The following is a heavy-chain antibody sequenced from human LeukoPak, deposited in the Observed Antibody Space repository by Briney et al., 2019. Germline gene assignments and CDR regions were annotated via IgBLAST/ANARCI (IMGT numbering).Heavy chain of an antibody. J-gene: IGHJ4*02. CDR3: AKDMARYCSGGSCPRAFDY. Sequence: GGSLRLSCAASGFTFSNCAMSWVRQAPGKGLEWVSVISGSAGGTYYADSVRGRFTISRDNSRNTLFLQMNSLRDEDTAVYYCAKDMARYCSGGSCPRAFDYWGQGSLVTVSS. D-gene: IGHD2-15*01. V-gene: IGHV3-23*01. CDR1: GFTFSNCA. CDR2: ISGSAGGT.